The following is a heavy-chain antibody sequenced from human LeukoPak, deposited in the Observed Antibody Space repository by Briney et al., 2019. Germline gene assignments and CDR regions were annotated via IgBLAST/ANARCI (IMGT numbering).Heavy chain of an antibody. CDR3: AKAGVGATVFDY. CDR2: ISSSGGST. V-gene: IGHV3-23*01. Sequence: PGGSLRLSCAASGFTFSSYAMSWVRQAPGKGLEWVSAISSSGGSTNYADSVEGRFTISRDNLKNTLYLQMNSLRAEDTAVYYCAKAGVGATVFDYWGQGTLVTVSS. CDR1: GFTFSSYA. D-gene: IGHD1-26*01. J-gene: IGHJ4*02.